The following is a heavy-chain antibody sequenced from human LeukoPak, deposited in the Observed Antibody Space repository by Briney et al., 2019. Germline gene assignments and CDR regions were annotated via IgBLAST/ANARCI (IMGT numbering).Heavy chain of an antibody. CDR2: ISYDGSNI. J-gene: IGHJ5*02. CDR1: GFTFSSYG. V-gene: IGHV3-30*18. CDR3: AKDLSNYDSSGYGPFDP. Sequence: GGSLRLSCAASGFTFSSYGMHWVRQAPGKGLEWVAVISYDGSNIYYADSVKGRFTISRDNSKNTLYLQMNSLRAEDTAVYYCAKDLSNYDSSGYGPFDPWGQGTLVTVSS. D-gene: IGHD3-22*01.